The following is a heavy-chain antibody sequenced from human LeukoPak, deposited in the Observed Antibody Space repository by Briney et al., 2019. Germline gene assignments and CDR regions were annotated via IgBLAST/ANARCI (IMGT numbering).Heavy chain of an antibody. V-gene: IGHV1-69*05. CDR3: ASLYGDTVYMDV. Sequence: MGSIIPIFGTANYAQNFQGRVTITTDESTSTDYMELSSLRSEDTAVYYCASLYGDTVYMDVWGKGTTVTVSS. CDR2: IIPIFGTA. D-gene: IGHD4-17*01. J-gene: IGHJ6*03.